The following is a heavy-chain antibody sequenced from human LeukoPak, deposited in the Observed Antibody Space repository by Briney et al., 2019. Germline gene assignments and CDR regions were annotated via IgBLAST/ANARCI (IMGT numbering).Heavy chain of an antibody. Sequence: GGSLRLSCAASGFTFSNAWMSWVRQAPGKGLEWVGRIESKTDGGTTDYAAPVKGRFTISRDDSKNTLYLQMNSLKTEDTAVYYCTTSMGYFDWLLFDYWGQGTLVTVSS. J-gene: IGHJ4*02. CDR2: IESKTDGGTT. CDR3: TTSMGYFDWLLFDY. V-gene: IGHV3-15*04. D-gene: IGHD3-9*01. CDR1: GFTFSNAW.